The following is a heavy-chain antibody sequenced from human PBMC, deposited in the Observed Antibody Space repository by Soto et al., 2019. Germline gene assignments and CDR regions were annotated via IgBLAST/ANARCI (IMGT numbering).Heavy chain of an antibody. V-gene: IGHV3-23*01. D-gene: IGHD2-2*01. CDR3: AKAAAGQLPKNWFDP. CDR2: ISGSGGST. J-gene: IGHJ5*02. Sequence: GGSLRLSCAASGLPFSSYAMSWVRQAPGKGLEWVSAISGSGGSTYYADSVKGRFTISRDNSKNTLYLQMNSLRAEDTAVYYCAKAAAGQLPKNWFDPWGQGTLVTRLL. CDR1: GLPFSSYA.